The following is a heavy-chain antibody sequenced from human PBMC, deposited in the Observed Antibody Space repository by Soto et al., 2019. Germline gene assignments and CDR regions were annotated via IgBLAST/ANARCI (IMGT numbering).Heavy chain of an antibody. J-gene: IGHJ6*03. CDR2: IYYSGST. CDR3: ARATHYYYYVDV. CDR1: GGSISSGGYY. Sequence: SETLSLTCTVSGGSISSGGYYWSWIRQHPGKGLEWIGYIYYSGSTYYNPSLKSRVTISVDTSKNQFSLKLSSVTAADTAVYYCARATHYYYYVDVWGKGTKVTVSS. V-gene: IGHV4-31*03.